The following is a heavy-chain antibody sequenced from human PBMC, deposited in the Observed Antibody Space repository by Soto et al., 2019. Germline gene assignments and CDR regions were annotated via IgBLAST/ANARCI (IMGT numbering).Heavy chain of an antibody. CDR1: GFTFSNYA. V-gene: IGHV3-30-3*01. Sequence: QVQLVESGGGVVQPGRSLRLSCAASGFTFSNYAIHWVRQAPGKGLEWVAVLSYDGNNIHYADSVKGRFTVSRDNAKNTLFLQMNRLTTEDTALYYCARGPIGDAAMVTNYFDYWGQGTLVPVSS. D-gene: IGHD5-18*01. J-gene: IGHJ4*02. CDR2: LSYDGNNI. CDR3: ARGPIGDAAMVTNYFDY.